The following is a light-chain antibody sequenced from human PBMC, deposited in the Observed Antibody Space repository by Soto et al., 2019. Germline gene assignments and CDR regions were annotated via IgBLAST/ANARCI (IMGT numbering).Light chain of an antibody. CDR3: QQYYSSSLT. CDR2: WAS. CDR1: QSILKSSIKKNS. J-gene: IGKJ4*01. V-gene: IGKV4-1*01. Sequence: DIVMTQSPDSLAVSLGERATIKRRSSQSILKSSIKKNSLAWYQQKPGQPPRLLIYWASTRDSGVPDRFSGSGSGTDFTLTITRLQAEDVAVYYCQQYYSSSLTFGGGTNVDIK.